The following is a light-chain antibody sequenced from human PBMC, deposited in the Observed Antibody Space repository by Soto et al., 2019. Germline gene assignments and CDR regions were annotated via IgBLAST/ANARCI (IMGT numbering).Light chain of an antibody. CDR1: QSVSSSY. J-gene: IGKJ4*01. CDR3: QQYGSSLFT. Sequence: EIVLTQSPGTLSLSPGERATLSCRASQSVSSSYLDWYQQKPGQAPRLLIYGASSRATGIPDRFSGSGSGTDFTLTISRLEPEDFAVYYCQQYGSSLFTFGGGTKVEIK. CDR2: GAS. V-gene: IGKV3-20*01.